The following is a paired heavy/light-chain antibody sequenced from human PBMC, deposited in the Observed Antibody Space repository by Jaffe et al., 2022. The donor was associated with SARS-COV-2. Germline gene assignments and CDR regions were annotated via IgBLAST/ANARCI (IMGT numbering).Heavy chain of an antibody. J-gene: IGHJ4*02. D-gene: IGHD3-22*01. Sequence: EVQLLESGGGSVQPGGSLRLSCEASGFTFSRYAMNWVRQVPGKGLEWVSVLSGVDGNAYYADSVKGRFTISRDNSKNTLYLQMNSLRVEDTAIYYCAKDSYDSSGYLALMDCVDFWGQGAVVTVSS. CDR2: LSGVDGNA. CDR3: AKDSYDSSGYLALMDCVDF. CDR1: GFTFSRYA. V-gene: IGHV3-23*01.
Light chain of an antibody. J-gene: IGKJ1*01. Sequence: EIEMTQSPASLSVSPGERATLSCRASQSLNTNLAWYQQRPGQAPRLLIYGASTRATGIPARFSGSGSGAEFTLTISSLQSEDFAVYYCLQYNDWPRTFGQGTRVEIK. CDR1: QSLNTN. CDR3: LQYNDWPRT. CDR2: GAS. V-gene: IGKV3-15*01.